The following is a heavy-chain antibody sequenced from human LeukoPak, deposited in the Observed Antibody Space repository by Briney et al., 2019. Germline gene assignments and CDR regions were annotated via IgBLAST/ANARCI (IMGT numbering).Heavy chain of an antibody. J-gene: IGHJ4*02. Sequence: GGSLRLSCAASGFTFSSYEMNWVRQAPGKGLEWVSYISSGSTIYYADSVKGRFTISRDNDKNSLYLQMNSLRAEHTAVYYCVRRPGMIDYWGPGTLVTVSS. CDR3: VRRPGMIDY. D-gene: IGHD6-13*01. V-gene: IGHV3-48*03. CDR2: ISSGSTI. CDR1: GFTFSSYE.